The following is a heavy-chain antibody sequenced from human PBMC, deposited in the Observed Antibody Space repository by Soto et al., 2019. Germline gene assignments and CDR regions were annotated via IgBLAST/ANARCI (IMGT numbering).Heavy chain of an antibody. J-gene: IGHJ2*01. CDR2: IYGTGNM. Sequence: QVQLQESGPGLVKPSQTLSLTCTVSDDSISSGGYYWSWIRQHPGKGLEWIGYIYGTGNMYYKTSLKSRLTFSVDPSKNHFSLKLTSVTAADTAVYYCARGTDTWFFALGGRGTLVTVSS. CDR3: ARGTDTWFFAL. CDR1: DDSISSGGYY. V-gene: IGHV4-31*03. D-gene: IGHD3-9*01.